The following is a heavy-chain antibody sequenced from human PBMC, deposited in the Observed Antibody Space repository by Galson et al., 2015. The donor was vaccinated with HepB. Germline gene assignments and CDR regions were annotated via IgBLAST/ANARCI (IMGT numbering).Heavy chain of an antibody. CDR2: ITGGGERT. CDR1: GFRFTKYS. D-gene: IGHD6-13*01. V-gene: IGHV3-23*01. J-gene: IGHJ4*02. Sequence: SLRLSCATSGFRFTKYSMSWVRQAPGKGLQWVSAITGGGERTYYADSVKGRFTISRDNSKSTLYLQMNSLRAEDAAVYYCVRLTLAGGFDYWGRGTLVTVSS. CDR3: VRLTLAGGFDY.